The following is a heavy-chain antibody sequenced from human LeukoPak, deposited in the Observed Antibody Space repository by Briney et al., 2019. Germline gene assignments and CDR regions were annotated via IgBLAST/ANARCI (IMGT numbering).Heavy chain of an antibody. CDR3: AREWHTGLIAY. D-gene: IGHD3-16*02. V-gene: IGHV3-48*01. CDR2: ISSSSSTI. Sequence: GGSLRLSCAASGFTFSSYSMNWVRQAPGKGLEWVSYISSSSSTIYYADSVKGRFTISRDNSKNTLYLQMNSLRAEDTAVYYCAREWHTGLIAYWGQGTLVSVSS. J-gene: IGHJ4*02. CDR1: GFTFSSYS.